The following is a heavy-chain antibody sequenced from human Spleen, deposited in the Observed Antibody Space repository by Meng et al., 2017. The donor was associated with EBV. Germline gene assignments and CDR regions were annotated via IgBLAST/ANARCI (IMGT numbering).Heavy chain of an antibody. CDR2: SNHSGST. Sequence: QVQLKQGGGGLLKPSETLSLTGAVYGGSVSGFYWIWIRQSPEKGLEWIGESNHSGSTTYNPSLKSRVTISVDTSKDQFSLRLTSVTAADTAIYYCARGRTVARSPWSDPWGQGTLVTVSS. V-gene: IGHV4-34*01. J-gene: IGHJ5*02. CDR3: ARGRTVARSPWSDP. CDR1: GGSVSGFY. D-gene: IGHD6-6*01.